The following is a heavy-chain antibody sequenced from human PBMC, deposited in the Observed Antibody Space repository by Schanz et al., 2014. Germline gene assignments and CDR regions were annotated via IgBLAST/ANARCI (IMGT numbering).Heavy chain of an antibody. V-gene: IGHV3-53*01. CDR2: IYSGGST. Sequence: EVQLVESGGGLIQPGGSLRLSCAASGFTVSSYYMSWVRQAPGKGLEWVSVIYSGGSTYYADSVKGRFTISRDNSKNTLYIQMNSLRAEDTAVYYCARDRWDWNNAFDIWGQGTMVTVSS. CDR3: ARDRWDWNNAFDI. J-gene: IGHJ3*02. CDR1: GFTVSSYY. D-gene: IGHD1-1*01.